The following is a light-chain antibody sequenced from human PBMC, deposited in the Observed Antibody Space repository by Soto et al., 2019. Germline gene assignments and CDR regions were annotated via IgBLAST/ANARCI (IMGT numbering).Light chain of an antibody. Sequence: EIVLTQSPVTLSVSPGDRATLSCRASQSVSRSLTWYQQRPGQAPRLLIYDASSRASGIPARFSGSGSGTDFTLTISSLEPEDFAVYYCQQRLDWPRTFGQGTKVDMK. CDR1: QSVSRS. CDR3: QQRLDWPRT. J-gene: IGKJ2*01. V-gene: IGKV3-11*01. CDR2: DAS.